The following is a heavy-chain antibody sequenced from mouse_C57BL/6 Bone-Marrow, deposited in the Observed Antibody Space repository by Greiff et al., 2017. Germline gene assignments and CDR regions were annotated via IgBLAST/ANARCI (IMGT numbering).Heavy chain of an antibody. Sequence: EVMLVESGGGLVKPGGSLKLSCAASGFPFSSYTMSWVRQTPEQRLEWIATISGGGGNTYYPDSVKGRFTISRANAKNTLYLQMSSLRSEDTALYDCARHDTTVVFDYWGQGTTRTVSS. CDR3: ARHDTTVVFDY. J-gene: IGHJ2*01. CDR2: ISGGGGNT. D-gene: IGHD1-1*01. V-gene: IGHV5-9*01. CDR1: GFPFSSYT.